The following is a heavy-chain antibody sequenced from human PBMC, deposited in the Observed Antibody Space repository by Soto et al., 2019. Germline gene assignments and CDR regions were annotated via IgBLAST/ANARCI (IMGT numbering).Heavy chain of an antibody. CDR3: ARLRVGSYFDL. D-gene: IGHD1-26*01. V-gene: IGHV3-7*01. Sequence: EEQLVESGGDLVQPGGSLRLSCAASGFTFSTHYMSWVRQAPGEGLQWVAKLRPDGGEIFYGDSVKGRLTISRDNAKKSLYLQVDGLRAEDTAVYNWARLRVGSYFDLWGRGTLVTVSS. CDR2: LRPDGGEI. CDR1: GFTFSTHY. J-gene: IGHJ2*01.